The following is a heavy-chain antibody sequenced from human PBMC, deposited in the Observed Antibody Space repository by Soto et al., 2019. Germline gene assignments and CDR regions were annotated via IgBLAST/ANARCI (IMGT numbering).Heavy chain of an antibody. V-gene: IGHV4-39*01. Sequence: ETLSLTCTVSGDSVTNSSYYWGWIRQSPGKGLEWIGSGYYRGRSYSNSSVKSRVTISVDTYKNRFSLSLNYVTASDTAVYFCVSQRTTVPTQAYFDYWGPGALVTVSS. CDR1: GDSVTNSSYY. CDR3: VSQRTTVPTQAYFDY. CDR2: GYYRGRS. J-gene: IGHJ4*02. D-gene: IGHD4-17*01.